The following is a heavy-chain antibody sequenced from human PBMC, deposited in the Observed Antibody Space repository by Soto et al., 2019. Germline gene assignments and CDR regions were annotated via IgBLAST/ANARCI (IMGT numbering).Heavy chain of an antibody. CDR3: AKETGNWNDGTSYYFDY. J-gene: IGHJ4*02. V-gene: IGHV3-9*01. CDR2: ISWNSGSR. Sequence: EVHLVESGGGLVQPGRSLRLSCAASGFTFDDYAMHWVRQATGKGLEWVSVISWNSGSRGYADSVKGRFTISRDNAKKSLYLQMNSLRPEDTALYYCAKETGNWNDGTSYYFDYGGQGTLVTVSS. D-gene: IGHD1-1*01. CDR1: GFTFDDYA.